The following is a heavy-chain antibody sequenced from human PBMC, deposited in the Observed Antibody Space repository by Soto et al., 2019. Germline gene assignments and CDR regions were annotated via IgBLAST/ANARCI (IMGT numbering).Heavy chain of an antibody. J-gene: IGHJ6*02. CDR1: GYTFTTYG. V-gene: IGHV1-18*01. Sequence: GASVKVSCKASGYTFTTYGISWVRQAPGQRLEWMGWISAYNGNTNYAQKLQGRVTMTTDTSTSTAYMELRSLRSDDTAVYYCARERCSSTSCYKGPFYYYGMEVWGQATTVTV. CDR2: ISAYNGNT. CDR3: ARERCSSTSCYKGPFYYYGMEV. D-gene: IGHD2-2*02.